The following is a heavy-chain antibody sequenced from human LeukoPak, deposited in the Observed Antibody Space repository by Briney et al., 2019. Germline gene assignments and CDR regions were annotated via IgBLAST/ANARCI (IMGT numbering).Heavy chain of an antibody. CDR2: ISSSSTYI. Sequence: GGSLRLSCAASGFTFSDYYMSWIRQAPGKGLEWVSSISSSSTYIYYADSVKGRFTISRDNSKNTLYLQMNSLRAEDTAVYYCAKYYGDYFYYYYMDVWGKGTTVTISS. CDR3: AKYYGDYFYYYYMDV. CDR1: GFTFSDYY. D-gene: IGHD4-17*01. V-gene: IGHV3-11*03. J-gene: IGHJ6*03.